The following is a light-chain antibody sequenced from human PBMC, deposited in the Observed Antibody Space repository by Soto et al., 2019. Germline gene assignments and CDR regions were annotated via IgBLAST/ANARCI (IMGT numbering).Light chain of an antibody. CDR1: QGIGND. V-gene: IGKV1-17*01. CDR2: AAF. Sequence: DIQMTQSPSSLSASVGDRVIITCRASQGIGNDLGWYQQKPGKAPKRLIYAAFSLQSGVPSRFSSSGSGTEFTLTISSLQPEDFATYYCLQLNSFPWTFGQGTKVEI. CDR3: LQLNSFPWT. J-gene: IGKJ1*01.